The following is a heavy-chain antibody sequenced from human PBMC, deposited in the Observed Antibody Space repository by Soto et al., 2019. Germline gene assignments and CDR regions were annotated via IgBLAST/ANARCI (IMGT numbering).Heavy chain of an antibody. CDR3: ARHVSWSEGIVAGPYGMDV. D-gene: IGHD6-25*01. Sequence: EVQLVQSGAEVKKPGESLKISCKGSGYSFTSYWIGWVRQMPGKGLEWMGIICPGDSDTRYSPSFQGQVTISADKSISTAYLQWSSLKASDTAMYYCARHVSWSEGIVAGPYGMDVWGQGTTVTVSS. CDR2: ICPGDSDT. J-gene: IGHJ6*02. V-gene: IGHV5-51*01. CDR1: GYSFTSYW.